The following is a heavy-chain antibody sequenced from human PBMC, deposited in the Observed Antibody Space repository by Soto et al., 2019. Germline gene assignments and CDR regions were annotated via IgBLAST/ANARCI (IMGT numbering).Heavy chain of an antibody. V-gene: IGHV4-61*08. Sequence: SETLSLTCAVSGGSISSGGYSWSWIRQPPGKGLEWIGYIHYNGNTKYNPSLKSRVSMSVDTSKNQFSLRLISVTAADTAKYFCAREGNLGRWLQPLDFWGQGTLVTVSP. J-gene: IGHJ4*02. CDR3: AREGNLGRWLQPLDF. D-gene: IGHD5-12*01. CDR2: IHYNGNT. CDR1: GGSISSGGYS.